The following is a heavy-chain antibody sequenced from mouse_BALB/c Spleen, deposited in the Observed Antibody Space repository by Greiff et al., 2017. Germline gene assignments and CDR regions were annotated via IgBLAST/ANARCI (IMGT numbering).Heavy chain of an antibody. CDR1: GFTFTDYY. D-gene: IGHD1-1*01. J-gene: IGHJ3*01. CDR3: ARDRGSSPAWFAY. Sequence: EVQLVESGGGLVQPGGSLRLSCATSGFTFTDYYMSWVRQPPGKALEWLGFIRNKANGYTTEYSASVKGRFTISRDNSQSILYLQMNTLRAEDSATYYCARDRGSSPAWFAYWGQGTLVTVSA. CDR2: IRNKANGYTT. V-gene: IGHV7-3*02.